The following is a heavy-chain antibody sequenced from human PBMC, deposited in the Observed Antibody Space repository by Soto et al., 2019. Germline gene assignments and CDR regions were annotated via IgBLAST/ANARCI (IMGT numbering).Heavy chain of an antibody. CDR3: ASATNVDIVATSTLRQ. D-gene: IGHD5-12*01. Sequence: QVQLVQSGAAVKKPGSSVKVSCKASGGTFSSYAISWVRQAPGQGLEWLGGIIPIVGTANYAQKFQGRVTINEDESTSTAYIELSSVRSEDTAVYYCASATNVDIVATSTLRQWGQGTLVTVAS. J-gene: IGHJ4*02. CDR2: IIPIVGTA. V-gene: IGHV1-69*01. CDR1: GGTFSSYA.